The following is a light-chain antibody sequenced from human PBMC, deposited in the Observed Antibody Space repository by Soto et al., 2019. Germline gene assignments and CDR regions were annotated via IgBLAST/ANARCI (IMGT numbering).Light chain of an antibody. Sequence: QSALTQPASVSGSPGQSITISCTGTNSDVGSYNLVSWYQQHPGKAPKLMIYEVSKRPSGVSNRFSSSKSGNTASLTISWLQAEDEADYYCCSYAGSSTYVFGTGTKVTVL. J-gene: IGLJ1*01. CDR1: NSDVGSYNL. CDR3: CSYAGSSTYV. V-gene: IGLV2-23*02. CDR2: EVS.